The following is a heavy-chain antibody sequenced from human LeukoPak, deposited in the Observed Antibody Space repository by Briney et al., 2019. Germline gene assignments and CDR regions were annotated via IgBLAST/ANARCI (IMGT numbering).Heavy chain of an antibody. CDR3: ARHSWGSGSYAYYYGMDV. J-gene: IGHJ6*02. D-gene: IGHD3-10*01. CDR2: INHSEST. V-gene: IGHV4-34*01. CDR1: GGSFSGYY. Sequence: PSETLSLTCAVHGGSFSGYYWSWIRQPPGKGLEWIGEINHSESTNYNPSLKSRVTISVDTSKNQFSLKLSSVTAADTAVYYCARHSWGSGSYAYYYGMDVWGQGTTVTVSS.